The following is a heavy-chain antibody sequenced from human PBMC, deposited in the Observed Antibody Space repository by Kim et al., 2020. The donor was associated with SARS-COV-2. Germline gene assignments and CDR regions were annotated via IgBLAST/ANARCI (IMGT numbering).Heavy chain of an antibody. CDR1: GGSISSYY. CDR2: IYTSGST. D-gene: IGHD3-22*01. J-gene: IGHJ3*02. Sequence: SETLSLTCTVSGGSISSYYWSWIRQPAGKGLEWIGRIYTSGSTHYNPSLKSRVTMPVDTSTNQFSLKLSSVPAADPAVYYCSRARITMIVVAAGAFDIWG. CDR3: SRARITMIVVAAGAFDI. V-gene: IGHV4-4*07.